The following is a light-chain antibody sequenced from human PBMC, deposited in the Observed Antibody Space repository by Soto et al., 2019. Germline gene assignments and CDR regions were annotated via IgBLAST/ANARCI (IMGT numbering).Light chain of an antibody. CDR2: LKSDGSH. CDR1: RGHSSYA. Sequence: QAVLTQSPSASASLGASVKLTCTLSRGHSSYAIAWHQQQPEKGPRYLMRLKSDGSHIKGNGIPDRFSGSTSGAERYLTISSLQSEDEADYYCQSWGTGTVVFGGGTKLTVL. V-gene: IGLV4-69*01. J-gene: IGLJ2*01. CDR3: QSWGTGTVV.